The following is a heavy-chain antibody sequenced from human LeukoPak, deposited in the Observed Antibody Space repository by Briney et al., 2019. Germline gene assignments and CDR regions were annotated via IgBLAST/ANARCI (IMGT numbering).Heavy chain of an antibody. CDR1: GFTFSSYG. D-gene: IGHD2-15*01. CDR3: AKDLGYQEVCDY. J-gene: IGHJ4*02. CDR2: SNE. Sequence: GGSLRLSCAASGFTFSSYGVHWVRQAPGKGLEWVAGSNEYYADSVKGRFTISRDNSKNTLYLQMNSLRAEDTAVYYCAKDLGYQEVCDYWGQGTLVTVSS. V-gene: IGHV3-30*02.